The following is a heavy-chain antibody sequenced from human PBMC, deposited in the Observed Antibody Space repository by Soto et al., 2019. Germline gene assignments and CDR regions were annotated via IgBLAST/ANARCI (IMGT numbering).Heavy chain of an antibody. Sequence: QVQLVQSGAEVKKPGSSVKVSCKASGGTFSSYAISWVRQAPGQGLEWMGGIIPIFGTANFAQKFQVRVTITADESTSTANMEMSSMRSEDTALYYCASSSTGRYQGYWGQGTLVTVSS. J-gene: IGHJ4*02. CDR3: ASSSTGRYQGY. CDR1: GGTFSSYA. CDR2: IIPIFGTA. D-gene: IGHD6-19*01. V-gene: IGHV1-69*01.